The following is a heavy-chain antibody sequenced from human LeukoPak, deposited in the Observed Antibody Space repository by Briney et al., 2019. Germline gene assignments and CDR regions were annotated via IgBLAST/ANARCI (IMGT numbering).Heavy chain of an antibody. Sequence: GGSLRLSCAASGFTFNNYVIHWVRQPPGKGLEWVAFFRYDGNHEYYADSVKGRFTFSRDDSKNTLLLQMNSLRTEDTAVYYCASRPTGFDWGPFDYWGQGALVTVSS. J-gene: IGHJ4*02. D-gene: IGHD5-12*01. V-gene: IGHV3-30*02. CDR3: ASRPTGFDWGPFDY. CDR2: FRYDGNHE. CDR1: GFTFNNYV.